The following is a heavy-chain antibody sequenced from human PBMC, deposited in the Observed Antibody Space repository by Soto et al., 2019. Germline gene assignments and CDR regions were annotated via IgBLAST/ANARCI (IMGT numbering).Heavy chain of an antibody. CDR2: ISSDGRST. CDR1: GFTFSNYP. Sequence: EVQLVESGGDLVQPGGSLRLSCAASGFTFSNYPMYWVRQTPGKGLVWVSRISSDGRSTIYADSVKGRFTISRDNARNTLHLQMNTLRAEDTAVYYCGRVGNGEGYYWGQGILVTVSS. D-gene: IGHD2-8*01. CDR3: GRVGNGEGYY. V-gene: IGHV3-74*01. J-gene: IGHJ4*02.